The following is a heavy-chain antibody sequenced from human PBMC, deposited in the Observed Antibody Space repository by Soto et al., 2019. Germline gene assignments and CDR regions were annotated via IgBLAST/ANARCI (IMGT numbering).Heavy chain of an antibody. CDR2: LHYSGGT. V-gene: IGHV4-39*01. Sequence: QLQLQESGPGLVKPSETLSLTCTVSGGSISSSNYYWGWIRQPPGKGLEWIGTLHYSGGTYYNPYLKSRVTISVDTSKNQFSLRLTSVTAADTAVYYCTTRISYDFWSGLLDYWGQGTLVTVSS. D-gene: IGHD3-3*01. J-gene: IGHJ4*02. CDR1: GGSISSSNYY. CDR3: TTRISYDFWSGLLDY.